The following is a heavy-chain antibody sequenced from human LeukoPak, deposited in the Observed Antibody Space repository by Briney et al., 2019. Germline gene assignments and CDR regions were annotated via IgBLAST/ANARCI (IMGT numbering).Heavy chain of an antibody. CDR1: GYTFTSYD. J-gene: IGHJ6*02. CDR2: MNPNSGNT. CDR3: ARGANNYYYYGMDV. V-gene: IGHV1-8*01. Sequence: ASVKVSCKASGYTFTSYDINWVRQATGQGLEWMGWMNPNSGNTGYAQKFQGRVTMTRNTSISTAYMELSSLRSEDTAVYYCARGANNYYYYGMDVWGQGTTVTVSS.